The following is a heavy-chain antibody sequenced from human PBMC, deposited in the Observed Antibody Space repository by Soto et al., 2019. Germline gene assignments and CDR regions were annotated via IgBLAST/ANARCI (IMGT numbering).Heavy chain of an antibody. J-gene: IGHJ4*02. Sequence: SETLSLTCAVYGGSFSGYYWSWIRQPPGKGLEWIGEINHSGSTNYNPSLKSRVTISVDTSKNQFSLKLSSVTAADTAVYYCARGRAPGIAVAGTGFSLATPFDYWGQGTLVTV. D-gene: IGHD6-19*01. CDR1: GGSFSGYY. CDR2: INHSGST. CDR3: ARGRAPGIAVAGTGFSLATPFDY. V-gene: IGHV4-34*01.